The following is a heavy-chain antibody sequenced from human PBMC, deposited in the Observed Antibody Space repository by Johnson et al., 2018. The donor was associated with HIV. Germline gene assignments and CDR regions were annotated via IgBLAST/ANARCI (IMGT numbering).Heavy chain of an antibody. CDR3: ARDGLAARVVGAFDI. CDR2: IYSGGST. J-gene: IGHJ3*02. V-gene: IGHV3-66*01. D-gene: IGHD2-15*01. CDR1: GFTVSSNY. Sequence: VQLVESGGGLVQPGGSLRLSCAASGFTVSSNYMSWVRQAPGKGLEWVSVIYSGGSTYYADSVKGRFTISSDNSKNTLYLQMNSLRAEDTAVYYCARDGLAARVVGAFDIWGQGTMVTVSS.